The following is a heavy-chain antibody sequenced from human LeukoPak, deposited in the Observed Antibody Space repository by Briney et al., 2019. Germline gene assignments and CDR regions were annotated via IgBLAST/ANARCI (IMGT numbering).Heavy chain of an antibody. J-gene: IGHJ3*02. Sequence: ASVKVSCKASGYTFTSYAMNWVRQAPGQGLEWMGWINTNTGNPTYAQGFTGRFVFSLDTSVSTAYLQISSLKAEGTAVYYCARNGAGTDSVYGNAFDIWGQGTMVTVSS. CDR3: ARNGAGTDSVYGNAFDI. D-gene: IGHD3-22*01. CDR2: INTNTGNP. V-gene: IGHV7-4-1*02. CDR1: GYTFTSYA.